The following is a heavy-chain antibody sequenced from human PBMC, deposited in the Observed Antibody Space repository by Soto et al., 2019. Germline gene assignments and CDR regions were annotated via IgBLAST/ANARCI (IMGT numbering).Heavy chain of an antibody. D-gene: IGHD6-13*01. CDR2: VYYSGNT. Sequence: QVQLQESGPGLVKPSETLSLTCTVSGGSISPYYWSWIRQPPGKGLEWIGCVYYSGNTNYNPSLESRVTISVDTSRNRFSLNLTSATAADTAVYYCARKGAAASYRHYYKNVWDRGTAVTVSS. CDR1: GGSISPYY. V-gene: IGHV4-59*01. CDR3: ARKGAAASYRHYYKNV. J-gene: IGHJ6*03.